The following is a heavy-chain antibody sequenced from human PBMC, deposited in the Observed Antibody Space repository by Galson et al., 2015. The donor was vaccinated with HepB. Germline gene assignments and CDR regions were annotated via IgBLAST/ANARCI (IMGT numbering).Heavy chain of an antibody. CDR2: IGISGGNT. V-gene: IGHV3-23*01. CDR1: GFTFSNAA. CDR3: AKGLDYDFWNFDS. Sequence: SVRLSCAASGFTFSNAAMLWVRQAPGKGLEWVSGIGISGGNTYYSDSVQGRFTIPRDDSKTTLYLKLNSLRGADTAVYYCAKGLDYDFWNFDSWGQGSQVAVSS. J-gene: IGHJ4*02. D-gene: IGHD3-3*01.